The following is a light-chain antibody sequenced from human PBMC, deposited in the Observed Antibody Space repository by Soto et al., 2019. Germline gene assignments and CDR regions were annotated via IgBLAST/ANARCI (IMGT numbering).Light chain of an antibody. CDR1: QNIKNNF. CDR2: AAS. Sequence: IVLTQSPGTLSLSPGEGATLSCRASQNIKNNFLAWYQQRPGQAPRLLIHAASIRATGTPDRFTGSASGTVLTLIISRMEPEYFAVYYCQQYWTSITFGGGTRVEIK. V-gene: IGKV3-20*01. CDR3: QQYWTSIT. J-gene: IGKJ4*01.